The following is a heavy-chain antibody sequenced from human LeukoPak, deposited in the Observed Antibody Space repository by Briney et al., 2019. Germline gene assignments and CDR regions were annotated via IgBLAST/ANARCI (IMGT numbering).Heavy chain of an antibody. CDR1: GFTFSSYE. CDR3: ARALDGDLDY. CDR2: ISSSGSTI. V-gene: IGHV3-48*03. J-gene: IGHJ4*02. D-gene: IGHD4-17*01. Sequence: PGGSLRLSCAASGFTFSSYEMNWVRQAPGKGLEWVSYISSSGSTIYYADSVKGRFTISRDNAKNSLYLQMNSLRAEDTAVYYCARALDGDLDYWGQGTLVTVSS.